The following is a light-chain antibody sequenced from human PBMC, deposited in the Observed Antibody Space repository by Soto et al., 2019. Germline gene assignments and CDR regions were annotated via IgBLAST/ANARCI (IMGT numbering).Light chain of an antibody. Sequence: DVVMTQSPLSLPVTLGQPASISCRSSQSLVYSDGNTYLNWFQQRPGQSPRRLIYQVSNRDSGVPDRLSGSGSGTEFTLKISRVEAEDVGIYYCVQATHWPLTFGGGTKVEIK. CDR3: VQATHWPLT. V-gene: IGKV2-30*01. CDR1: QSLVYSDGNTY. CDR2: QVS. J-gene: IGKJ4*01.